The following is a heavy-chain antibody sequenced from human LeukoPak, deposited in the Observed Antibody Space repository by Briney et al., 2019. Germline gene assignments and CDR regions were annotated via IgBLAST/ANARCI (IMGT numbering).Heavy chain of an antibody. V-gene: IGHV3-30*18. CDR1: GFTFSSYG. CDR2: ISYDGSNK. D-gene: IGHD4-17*01. J-gene: IGHJ2*01. Sequence: GGSLRLSCAASGFTFSSYGMHWVRQAPGKGLEWVAVISYDGSNKYYADSVKGRFTISRDNSKNTLYLQMNSLRAEDTAVYYCAKINPQDYGDRGYFDLWGRGTLVTVSS. CDR3: AKINPQDYGDRGYFDL.